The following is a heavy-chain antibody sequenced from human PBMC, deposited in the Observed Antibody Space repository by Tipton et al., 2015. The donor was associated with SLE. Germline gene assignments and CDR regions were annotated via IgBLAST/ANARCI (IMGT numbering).Heavy chain of an antibody. CDR1: GGSISSGHYY. D-gene: IGHD5-12*01. Sequence: TLSLTCTVSGGSISSGHYYWSWIRQPPGKGLEWIGYIYYSGSTYYNPSLKSRVTLSVDTSKNQFSLKLSSVTAADTAVYYCAREAPYSGYANDAFDIWGQRTMVSVSS. J-gene: IGHJ3*02. CDR2: IYYSGST. CDR3: AREAPYSGYANDAFDI. V-gene: IGHV4-30-4*01.